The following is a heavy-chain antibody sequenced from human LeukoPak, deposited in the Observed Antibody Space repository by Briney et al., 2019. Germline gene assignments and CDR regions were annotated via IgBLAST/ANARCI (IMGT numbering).Heavy chain of an antibody. V-gene: IGHV4-39*01. Sequence: SETLSLTCTVSGGSISSSSYYWGWIRQPPGTGLEWIGSMYYSGSTYYNPSLKSRVTISVDTSKNQFSLKLSSVTAADTAVYYCARGSYDYVWGSYRLPFDYWGQGTLVTVPS. CDR3: ARGSYDYVWGSYRLPFDY. CDR2: MYYSGST. CDR1: GGSISSSSYY. J-gene: IGHJ4*02. D-gene: IGHD3-16*02.